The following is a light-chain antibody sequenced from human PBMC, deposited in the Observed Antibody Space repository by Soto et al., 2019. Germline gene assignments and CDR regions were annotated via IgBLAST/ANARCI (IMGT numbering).Light chain of an antibody. V-gene: IGKV1-9*01. CDR2: AAS. CDR1: RGSSSS. J-gene: IGKJ3*01. CDR3: QQLNSYPL. Sequence: DIQLTQSPSFLSASVGDRVTITCRASRGSSSSLDWYQQKPGKAPKLLIYAASTLQSGVPPRFSGSGSETEFTLTISSLQPEDFANYYCQQLNSYPLFGPGTKVDI.